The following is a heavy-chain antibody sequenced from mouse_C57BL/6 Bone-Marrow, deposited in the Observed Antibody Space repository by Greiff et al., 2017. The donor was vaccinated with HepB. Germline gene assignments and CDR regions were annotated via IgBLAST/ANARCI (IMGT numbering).Heavy chain of an antibody. Sequence: VKLQESDAELVKPGASVKISCKVSGYTFTDHTIHWMKQRPEQGLEWIGYIYPRDGSTKYNEKFKGKATLTADKSSSTAYMQLNSLTSEDSAVYFCARVGILYGYFDVWGTGTTVTVSS. J-gene: IGHJ1*03. CDR2: IYPRDGST. D-gene: IGHD2-12*01. V-gene: IGHV1-78*01. CDR1: GYTFTDHT. CDR3: ARVGILYGYFDV.